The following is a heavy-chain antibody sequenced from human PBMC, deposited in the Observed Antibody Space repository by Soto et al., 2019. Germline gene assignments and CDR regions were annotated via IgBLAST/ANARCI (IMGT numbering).Heavy chain of an antibody. CDR2: TYYRSKWYN. Sequence: PSQTLSLTCAISGDSVSSNSAAWNWIRQSPSRGLEWLGRTYYRSKWYNDYAVSVKSRITINPDTSKNQFSLQLNSVTPEGTAVYYCAREYYDFWSGYYEYYYYGMDVWGQGTTVTVSS. J-gene: IGHJ6*02. V-gene: IGHV6-1*01. CDR3: AREYYDFWSGYYEYYYYGMDV. CDR1: GDSVSSNSAA. D-gene: IGHD3-3*01.